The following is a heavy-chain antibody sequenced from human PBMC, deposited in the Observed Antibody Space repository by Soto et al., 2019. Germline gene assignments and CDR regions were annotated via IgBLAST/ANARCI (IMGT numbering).Heavy chain of an antibody. D-gene: IGHD3-10*01. CDR1: GGNISSSSYY. CDR3: ARLLWSRGDWFDP. V-gene: IGHV4-61*05. CDR2: IYYSGST. Sequence: SETLSLTCTVSGGNISSSSYYWSWIRQPLGKGLEWIGYIYYSGSTNYNPSLKSRVTISVDTSKNQFSLKLSSVTAADTAVYYCARLLWSRGDWFDPWGQGTLVTVSS. J-gene: IGHJ5*02.